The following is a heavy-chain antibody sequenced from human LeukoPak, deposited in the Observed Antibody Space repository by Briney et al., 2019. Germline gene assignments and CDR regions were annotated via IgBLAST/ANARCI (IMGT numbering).Heavy chain of an antibody. CDR1: GFTFSSYA. CDR3: AGFQPRHYYFDY. J-gene: IGHJ4*02. V-gene: IGHV3-64*01. Sequence: GGSLRLSCAASGFTFSSYAMHWVRQAPGKGLEYVSAISSNGGSTYYANSVKGRFTISRDNSKNTLYLQMGSLRAEDMAVYYCAGFQPRHYYFDYWGQGTLVTVSS. CDR2: ISSNGGST.